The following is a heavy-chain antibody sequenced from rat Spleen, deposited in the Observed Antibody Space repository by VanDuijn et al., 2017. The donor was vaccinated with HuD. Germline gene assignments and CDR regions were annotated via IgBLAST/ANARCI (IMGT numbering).Heavy chain of an antibody. CDR1: GFTFSNYW. CDR3: AKEGLYNSYAD. Sequence: EVQLVETGGDLVHPGRSLKLSCVASGFTFSNYWMYWIRQTPGKGLEWVSSINADGDITYYPDSVKGRFTVSRDNADKTVYLHINSLRSEDSATYYCAKEGLYNSYADWGQGVMVTVSS. D-gene: IGHD1-2*01. J-gene: IGHJ2*01. CDR2: INADGDIT. V-gene: IGHV5-58*01.